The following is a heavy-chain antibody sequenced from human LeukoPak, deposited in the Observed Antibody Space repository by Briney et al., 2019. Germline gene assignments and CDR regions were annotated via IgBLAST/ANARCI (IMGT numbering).Heavy chain of an antibody. J-gene: IGHJ1*01. CDR1: GFIFSSYA. CDR2: ISGSGGTT. V-gene: IGHV3-23*01. D-gene: IGHD1-26*01. CDR3: AKRVVVGATSPYSDFQH. Sequence: GGSLRLSCAASGFIFSSYAVSWVRQAPGKGLEWVSAISGSGGTTHYADSVKGRFTISRDNSKNTLFLQMDSLRGEDTAVYYCAKRVVVGATSPYSDFQHWGQGTLVTVSS.